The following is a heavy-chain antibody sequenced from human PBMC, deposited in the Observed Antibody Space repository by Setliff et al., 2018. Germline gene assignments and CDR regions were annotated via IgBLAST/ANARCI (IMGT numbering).Heavy chain of an antibody. V-gene: IGHV5-51*01. J-gene: IGHJ6*03. CDR1: GYDFSTYW. CDR3: ARQIGSSLSHFYYYMDV. D-gene: IGHD6-19*01. CDR2: IYPDDSDT. Sequence: GESLKISCKGSGYDFSTYWIGWVRQMPGKGLEWMGIIYPDDSDTRYSPSFQGQVTISADKSISTAYLQWSSLKASDTAMYYCARQIGSSLSHFYYYMDVWGKGTTVTVSS.